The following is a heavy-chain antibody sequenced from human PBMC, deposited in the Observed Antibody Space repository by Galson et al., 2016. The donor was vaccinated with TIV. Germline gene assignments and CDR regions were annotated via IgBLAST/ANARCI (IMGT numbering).Heavy chain of an antibody. CDR2: IDWDDDK. Sequence: PALVKPPQTLTLTCTFSGFSLMTSGTCVSWIRQPPGKALEWLARIDWDDDKYYSTSLKTRLTISKDTSKNQVVLTMTNVDPADTATYYCARYRSRGACYDSWGQGTLVTVSA. D-gene: IGHD2-21*01. CDR3: ARYRSRGACYDS. CDR1: GFSLMTSGTC. J-gene: IGHJ5*01. V-gene: IGHV2-70*11.